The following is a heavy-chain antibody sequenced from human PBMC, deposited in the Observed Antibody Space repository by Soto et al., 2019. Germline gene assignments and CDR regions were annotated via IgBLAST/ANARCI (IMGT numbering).Heavy chain of an antibody. J-gene: IGHJ6*01. CDR3: ARISSSTTITYSYYGMQV. Sequence: SGPTLVNPTRTVTLTCTFSGFSLSTIGMCVSWIRQPPGKALEWLALIDWDDDKYYSTSLKTRLTISKDTSKNQVVLTMTNMDPVDTATYYCARISSSTTITYSYYGMQVWGQATTVNVS. V-gene: IGHV2-70*01. CDR1: GFSLSTIGMC. CDR2: IDWDDDK. D-gene: IGHD2-2*01.